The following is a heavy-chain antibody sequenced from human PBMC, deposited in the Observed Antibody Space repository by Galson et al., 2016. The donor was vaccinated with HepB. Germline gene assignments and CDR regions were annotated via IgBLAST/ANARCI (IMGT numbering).Heavy chain of an antibody. CDR2: IIPILGIA. V-gene: IGHV1-69*04. CDR3: ARDLSLTSFGVVNYRVLGY. CDR1: GGTFSSYT. D-gene: IGHD3-3*01. Sequence: SVKVSCKASGGTFSSYTISWVRQAPGQGLEWMGRIIPILGIANYAQKFQGRVTITADKSTSTAYMELSSLRSEDTAVYYCARDLSLTSFGVVNYRVLGYWGQGTLVTVSS. J-gene: IGHJ4*02.